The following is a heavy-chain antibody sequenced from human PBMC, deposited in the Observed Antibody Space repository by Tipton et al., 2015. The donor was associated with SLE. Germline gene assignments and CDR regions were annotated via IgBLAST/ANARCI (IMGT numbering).Heavy chain of an antibody. J-gene: IGHJ3*02. V-gene: IGHV4-59*01. D-gene: IGHD6-19*01. CDR2: IYYSGST. CDR3: ARDLGYSSGWNAFDI. Sequence: TLSLTCAVYGGSFSGYYWSWIRQPPGKGLEWSGYIYYSGSTNYNPSLKSRVTISVDTSKNQFSLKLSSVTAADTAVYYCARDLGYSSGWNAFDIWGQGTMVTVSS. CDR1: GGSFSGYY.